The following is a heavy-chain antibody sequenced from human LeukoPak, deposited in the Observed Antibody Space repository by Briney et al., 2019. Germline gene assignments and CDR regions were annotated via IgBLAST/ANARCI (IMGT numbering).Heavy chain of an antibody. Sequence: SETLSLTCTVSGGSISSSSYYWGWIRQPPGKGLEWIGSIYYSGSTYYNPSLKSRVTISVDTSKNQFSLKLSSVTAADTAVYYCARRKKYGDYDVPYWGQGTLVTVSS. V-gene: IGHV4-39*07. CDR3: ARRKKYGDYDVPY. D-gene: IGHD4-17*01. J-gene: IGHJ4*02. CDR2: IYYSGST. CDR1: GGSISSSSYY.